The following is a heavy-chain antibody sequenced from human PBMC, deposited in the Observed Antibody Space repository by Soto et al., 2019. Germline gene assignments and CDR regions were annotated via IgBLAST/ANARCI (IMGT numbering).Heavy chain of an antibody. D-gene: IGHD5-12*01. V-gene: IGHV3-48*01. J-gene: IGHJ4*02. CDR3: VRDGGFSAYDFDY. CDR2: ISSSSSII. CDR1: GFIFSSYG. Sequence: EVQLVESGGGLVQPGGSLRLSCAASGFIFSSYGMNWVRQAPGKGLDWISYISSSSSIIYDAASVKGRLTISRDNAKNSMYLQRNSLSAEDTAVYYWVRDGGFSAYDFDYWGQGTLVTVSS.